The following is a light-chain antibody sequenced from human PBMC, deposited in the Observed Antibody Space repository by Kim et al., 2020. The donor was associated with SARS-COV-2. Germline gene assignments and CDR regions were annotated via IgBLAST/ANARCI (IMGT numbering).Light chain of an antibody. CDR3: QHYNSYSFT. CDR2: EAS. V-gene: IGKV1-5*03. Sequence: DIQMTQSPSTLSASVGDTVTITCRASQSISGWLAWYQQKPGKAPTLLIFEASRLESAVTSRFSGSGSGTEFTLTINSLQPDDFATYYYQHYNSYSFTFGQGTRLDIK. CDR1: QSISGW. J-gene: IGKJ5*01.